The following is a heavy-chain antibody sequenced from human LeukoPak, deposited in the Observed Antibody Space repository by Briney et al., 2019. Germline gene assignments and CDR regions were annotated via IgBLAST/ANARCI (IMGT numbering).Heavy chain of an antibody. CDR1: GGSFSGYY. CDR2: INHSGST. J-gene: IGHJ4*02. CDR3: ARASRRELWVY. D-gene: IGHD3-16*01. V-gene: IGHV4-34*01. Sequence: PSETLSLTCAVYGGSFSGYYWSWIRQPPGKGLEWIGEINHSGSTNYNPSLKSRVTISVDTSKNQFSLKLSSVTAADTAVYYCARASRRELWVYWGQGTLVTVSS.